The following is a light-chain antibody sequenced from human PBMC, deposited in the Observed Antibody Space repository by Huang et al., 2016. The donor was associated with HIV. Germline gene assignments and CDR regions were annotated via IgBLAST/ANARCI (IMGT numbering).Light chain of an antibody. CDR3: QQLNSYPEGFT. Sequence: IQLTQSPSSLSASVGDRVTITCRASQGISSYLAWYQHKPGKAPKLLIYAASTLQSGVQSRFSGSGSGTDFTLTISSLQPEDFSTYYCQQLNSYPEGFTFGPGTKVDIK. J-gene: IGKJ3*01. CDR2: AAS. CDR1: QGISSY. V-gene: IGKV1-9*01.